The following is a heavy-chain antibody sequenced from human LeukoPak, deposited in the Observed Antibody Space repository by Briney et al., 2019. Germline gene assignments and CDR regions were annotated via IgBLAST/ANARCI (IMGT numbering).Heavy chain of an antibody. CDR1: GGSISSYY. D-gene: IGHD3-22*01. V-gene: IGHV4-59*01. CDR3: ARGPRYYYDSSGLDY. J-gene: IGHJ4*02. Sequence: SETLSLTCTVSGGSISSYYWSWIRQSPGKGLEWIGYIYYSGSTNYNPSLKSRITISVDTSKNQFSLKLSSVTAADTAVYYCARGPRYYYDSSGLDYWGQGTLVTVSS. CDR2: IYYSGST.